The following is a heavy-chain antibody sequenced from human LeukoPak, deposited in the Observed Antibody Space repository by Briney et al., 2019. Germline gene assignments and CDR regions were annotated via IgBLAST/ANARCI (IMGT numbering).Heavy chain of an antibody. Sequence: RASVKVSCKASGYTFTSYDINWVRQATGQGLEWMGWMNPNSGNTGYAQKFQGRVTITRNTSISTAYMELSSLRSEDTAVYYCARAPHTMVRGVIVPLFLFDYWGQGTLVTVSS. D-gene: IGHD3-10*01. V-gene: IGHV1-8*03. CDR3: ARAPHTMVRGVIVPLFLFDY. CDR2: MNPNSGNT. J-gene: IGHJ4*02. CDR1: GYTFTSYD.